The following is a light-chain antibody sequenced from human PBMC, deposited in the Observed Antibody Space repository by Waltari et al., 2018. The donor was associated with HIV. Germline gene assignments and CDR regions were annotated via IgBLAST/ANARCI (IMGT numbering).Light chain of an antibody. Sequence: DIQLTQSPSFLSASVGDRVTITCRASQGISSYLAWYQQKPGKAPKLLIYAASTLQSGVPSRFSGSGSGTEFTLTISSLQPEDFATYYCQQLNSYHSETFGPGTKVDIK. CDR2: AAS. CDR3: QQLNSYHSET. CDR1: QGISSY. V-gene: IGKV1-9*01. J-gene: IGKJ3*01.